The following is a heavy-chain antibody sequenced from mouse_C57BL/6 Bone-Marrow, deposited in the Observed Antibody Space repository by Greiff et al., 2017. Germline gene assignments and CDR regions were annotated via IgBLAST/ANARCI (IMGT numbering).Heavy chain of an antibody. CDR2: IYPEIGDT. J-gene: IGHJ2*01. Sequence: EVQLQQSGAELVRPGASVKLSCTASGFNINDDYIHWVKQRPEQGLEWIGWIYPEIGDTEYASKFQGKATITSYTSSNTAYLQLSSLTSEDTAVYYCSAFDGNYFDFGGQGTPLTVAS. CDR3: SAFDGNYFDF. V-gene: IGHV14-4*01. D-gene: IGHD2-3*01. CDR1: GFNINDDY.